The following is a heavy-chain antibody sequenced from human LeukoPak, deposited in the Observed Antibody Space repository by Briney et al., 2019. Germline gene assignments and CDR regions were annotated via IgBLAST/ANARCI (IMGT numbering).Heavy chain of an antibody. Sequence: GGSLRLSCTASGLTFSTSGFNWVRQAPGKGLEWVASIGPTGSDRYHADSIKGRFTISRDNANNFLYLQMNSLRAEDTAVYYCASEANGRHYDYWGQGTLLTVSS. CDR1: GLTFSTSG. J-gene: IGHJ4*02. V-gene: IGHV3-21*06. D-gene: IGHD2-8*01. CDR3: ASEANGRHYDY. CDR2: IGPTGSDR.